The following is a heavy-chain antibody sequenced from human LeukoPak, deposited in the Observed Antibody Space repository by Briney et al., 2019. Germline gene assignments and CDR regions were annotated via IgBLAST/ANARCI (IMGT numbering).Heavy chain of an antibody. V-gene: IGHV1-46*03. J-gene: IGHJ5*02. CDR3: ARAYIVVVPAARGNWFDP. D-gene: IGHD2-2*01. CDR1: GYTFTSYY. CDR2: INPSGGST. Sequence: GASVKVSCKASGYTFTSYYMHWVRQAPGQGLEWMGIINPSGGSTSYAQKFQGRVTMTRDTSTSTVYMELSSLRSEDTAVYYCARAYIVVVPAARGNWFDPWGQGTRVTVSS.